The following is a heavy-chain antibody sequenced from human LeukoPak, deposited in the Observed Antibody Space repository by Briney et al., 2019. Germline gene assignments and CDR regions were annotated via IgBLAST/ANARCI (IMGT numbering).Heavy chain of an antibody. Sequence: SETLSLTCAVSGGSISSSNWWSWVRQPPGKGLEWIGEIYHSGSTNYNPSLKSRVTISVDKSKNQFSLKLSSVTAADTAVYYCAIAASLYGSGSYSAFDIWGQGTMVTVSS. V-gene: IGHV4-4*02. CDR1: GGSISSSNW. J-gene: IGHJ3*02. CDR3: AIAASLYGSGSYSAFDI. D-gene: IGHD3-10*01. CDR2: IYHSGST.